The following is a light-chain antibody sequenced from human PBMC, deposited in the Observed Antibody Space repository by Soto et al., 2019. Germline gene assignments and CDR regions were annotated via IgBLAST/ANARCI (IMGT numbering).Light chain of an antibody. CDR3: QKYDSAPST. CDR2: AAS. Sequence: DIQMTQSPSSLSASVGDRVTVTCRASQGIFNYLAWYQQKPGKVPKVLIYAASTLQSGVPSRFSGSGSGTDFTLTISSLQPEDVATYYCQKYDSAPSTFGPVTKVDIK. J-gene: IGKJ3*01. V-gene: IGKV1-27*01. CDR1: QGIFNY.